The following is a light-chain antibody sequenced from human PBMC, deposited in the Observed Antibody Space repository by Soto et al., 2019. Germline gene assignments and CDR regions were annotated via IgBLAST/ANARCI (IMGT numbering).Light chain of an antibody. J-gene: IGKJ1*01. CDR1: PSIGSW. Sequence: DIQMTQSPSSVSASVGDRVTITCRASPSIGSWLAWYQQNPGKAPQLLIYAASSFQSGVPSRFSGSGPWTDFTLAISSLQPEDCSHDYCQQDNRSPRTFGQGTKV. CDR3: QQDNRSPRT. V-gene: IGKV1-12*01. CDR2: AAS.